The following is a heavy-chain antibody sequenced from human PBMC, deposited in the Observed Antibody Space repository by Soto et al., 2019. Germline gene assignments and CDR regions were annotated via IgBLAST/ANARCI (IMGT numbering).Heavy chain of an antibody. CDR2: ICRSGTA. J-gene: IGHJ4*02. V-gene: IGHV4-4*02. CDR1: GGSISDNNW. D-gene: IGHD2-21*01. CDR3: ARHIGVPGTRGFDY. Sequence: QVQLQESGPGLVRPSGTLSLTCPVSGGSISDNNWWSWVRQPPGKGLEWIGEICRSGTANYNPSLASRVTRSMDKSKYQISLHLYSVTAADSAVYYCARHIGVPGTRGFDYWGQGTLVTVSS.